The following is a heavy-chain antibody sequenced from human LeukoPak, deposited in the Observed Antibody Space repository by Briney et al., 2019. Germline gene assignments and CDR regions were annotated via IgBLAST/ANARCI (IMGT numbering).Heavy chain of an antibody. Sequence: GSLRLSCAASGFTVSSNYMSWVRQPPGKGLEWIGSIYYSGSTNYNPSLKSRVTISVDTSKNQFSLKLSSVTAADTAVYYCARVPYYDILTGYIYGMDVWGQGTTVTVSS. J-gene: IGHJ6*02. CDR2: IYYSGST. D-gene: IGHD3-9*01. CDR3: ARVPYYDILTGYIYGMDV. V-gene: IGHV4-59*02. CDR1: GFTVSSNY.